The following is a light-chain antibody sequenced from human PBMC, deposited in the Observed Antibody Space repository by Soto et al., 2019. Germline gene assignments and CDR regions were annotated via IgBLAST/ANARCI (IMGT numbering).Light chain of an antibody. V-gene: IGKV1-9*01. CDR2: AAS. CDR1: QGISSY. Sequence: DIQLTQSPSFLSASVGDRVTITCRASQGISSYIAWYQQKPGKAPKLLIYAASTLQSGVPSRFSGSGSGTEFTLTISSLQPEDFATYYCQQLNSYPPFTFGPGTKVDIK. J-gene: IGKJ3*01. CDR3: QQLNSYPPFT.